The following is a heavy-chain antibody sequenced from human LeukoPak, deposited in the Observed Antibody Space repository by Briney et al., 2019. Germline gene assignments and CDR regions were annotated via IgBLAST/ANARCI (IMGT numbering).Heavy chain of an antibody. J-gene: IGHJ4*02. CDR2: IDPNGVST. Sequence: ASVKVSCKASGYSLTRYHMSWVRQAPGQGPEWMGIIDPNGVSTSYVQKFQGRVTMTRDTPTSTFYMELSSLRSEDTAVYYCARMTTGVLDYWGQGTLVTVSS. CDR1: GYSLTRYH. V-gene: IGHV1-46*01. D-gene: IGHD1-1*01. CDR3: ARMTTGVLDY.